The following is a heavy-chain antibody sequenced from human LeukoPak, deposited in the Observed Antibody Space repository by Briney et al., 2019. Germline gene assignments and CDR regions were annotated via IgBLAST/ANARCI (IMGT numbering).Heavy chain of an antibody. CDR2: IKTKTDGGTT. CDR3: ANIFGGNSHRSDY. D-gene: IGHD4-23*01. V-gene: IGHV3-15*01. CDR1: GFTFSSAW. Sequence: GGSLRLSCAASGFTFSSAWMSWVRQAPGQGLDWLGRIKTKTDGGTTDYAAPVKGRFTISRDDSKDTLYLQMNSLKSDDTAFYYCANIFGGNSHRSDYWGQGTLVTVSS. J-gene: IGHJ4*02.